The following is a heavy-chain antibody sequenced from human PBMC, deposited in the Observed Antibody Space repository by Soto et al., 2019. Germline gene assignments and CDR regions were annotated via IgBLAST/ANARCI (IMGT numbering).Heavy chain of an antibody. Sequence: GGSLRLSCAASGFTFSSYWMSWVRQAPGKGLEWVANIKQDGSEKYYVDSVKGRFTISRDNAKNSLYLQMNSLRAEDTAVYYCARVLDDYGDYRPYWGQGTLVTVSS. J-gene: IGHJ4*02. D-gene: IGHD4-17*01. CDR3: ARVLDDYGDYRPY. CDR1: GFTFSSYW. V-gene: IGHV3-7*01. CDR2: IKQDGSEK.